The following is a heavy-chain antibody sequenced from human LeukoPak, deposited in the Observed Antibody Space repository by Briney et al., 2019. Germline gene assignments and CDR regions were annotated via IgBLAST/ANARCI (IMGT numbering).Heavy chain of an antibody. V-gene: IGHV1-8*02. CDR2: MNPNSGNT. CDR3: ARGPLVRLPSSFDP. J-gene: IGHJ5*02. D-gene: IGHD3-16*02. Sequence: ASVKVSCKASGYIFTSYGISWVRQATGQGLEWMGWMNPNSGNTGSAQRFQGRITMTRDTSISTAYMELSSLRSEDTAVYYCARGPLVRLPSSFDPWGQGTLVTVSS. CDR1: GYIFTSYG.